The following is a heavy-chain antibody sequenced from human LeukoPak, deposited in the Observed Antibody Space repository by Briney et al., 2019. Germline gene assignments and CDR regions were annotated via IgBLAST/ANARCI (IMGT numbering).Heavy chain of an antibody. Sequence: SETLSLTCTVSGGSISSYYWSWIRQPAGKGLEWIGRIYTSGSTNYNPSLKSRVTMSVDTSKNQFSLKLSSVTAADTAVYYCARYGRDYYDSSGYYYYYYMDVWGKGTTVTISS. V-gene: IGHV4-4*07. CDR1: GGSISSYY. CDR3: ARYGRDYYDSSGYYYYYYMDV. CDR2: IYTSGST. J-gene: IGHJ6*03. D-gene: IGHD3-22*01.